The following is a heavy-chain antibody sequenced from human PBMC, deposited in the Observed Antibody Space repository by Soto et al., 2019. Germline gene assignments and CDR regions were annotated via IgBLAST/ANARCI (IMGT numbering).Heavy chain of an antibody. D-gene: IGHD1-26*01. CDR3: ARTYCTTTACQAHGIDV. CDR2: IYYSGST. Sequence: PSETLSLTCPGSGGSIRIYYWSWIRQPPGKGLEWIGYIYYSGSTNYNPSPKSRVALSVDTSGNQFSLKLSSVTAADTAVYFCARTYCTTTACQAHGIDVWGQGTTVTVSS. J-gene: IGHJ6*02. CDR1: GGSIRIYY. V-gene: IGHV4-59*01.